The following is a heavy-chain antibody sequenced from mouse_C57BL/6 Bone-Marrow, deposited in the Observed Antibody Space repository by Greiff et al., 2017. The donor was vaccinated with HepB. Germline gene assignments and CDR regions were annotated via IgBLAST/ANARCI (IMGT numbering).Heavy chain of an antibody. V-gene: IGHV5-17*01. CDR2: ISSGSSTI. CDR1: GFTFSDYG. J-gene: IGHJ3*01. CDR3: ARPRLAWFAY. Sequence: VQLKESGGGLVKPGGSLKLSCAASGFTFSDYGMHWVRQAPEKGLEWVAYISSGSSTIYYADTVKGRFTISRDNAKNTLFLQMTSLRSEDTALYYCARPRLAWFAYWGQGTLVTVSA.